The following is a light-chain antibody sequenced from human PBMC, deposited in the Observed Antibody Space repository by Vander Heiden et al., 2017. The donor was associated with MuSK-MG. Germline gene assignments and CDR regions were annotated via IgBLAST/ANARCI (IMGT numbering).Light chain of an antibody. V-gene: IGKV3-20*01. CDR1: QSVRSSQ. Sequence: EIVLTQSPGTLSLSPGERATISCRASQSVRSSQLAWYQQKPGQAPRLVIYSTSSRATDFPDRFSGSGSGRDFTLTINRLEPEDFAVYYCQQYGSAPLTFGGGTTVELK. CDR2: STS. CDR3: QQYGSAPLT. J-gene: IGKJ4*01.